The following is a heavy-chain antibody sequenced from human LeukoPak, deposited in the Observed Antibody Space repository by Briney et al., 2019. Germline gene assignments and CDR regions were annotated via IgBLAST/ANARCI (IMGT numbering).Heavy chain of an antibody. V-gene: IGHV1-2*02. D-gene: IGHD4-23*01. CDR3: ARADYGGNSKYFQH. CDR1: GYTFTDYY. J-gene: IGHJ1*01. Sequence: ASVKVSCKTSGYTFTDYYIYWVRQAPGQGLEWLGWINPNSGGTNYAQKFQGRVTMTRATSISTAYMELSRLTSDDTAVYYCARADYGGNSKYFQHWGQGTLLTVSS. CDR2: INPNSGGT.